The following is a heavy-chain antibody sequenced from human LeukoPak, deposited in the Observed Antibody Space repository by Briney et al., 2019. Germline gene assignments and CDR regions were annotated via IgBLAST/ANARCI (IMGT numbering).Heavy chain of an antibody. CDR1: GYSISSGYF. CDR3: ARRKGDWGGYSYGWGFYYMDV. J-gene: IGHJ6*03. D-gene: IGHD5-18*01. V-gene: IGHV4-38-2*02. CDR2: MYHRGST. Sequence: SETLSLTCTVSGYSISSGYFWGWLRQPPGRELEWIASMYHRGSTHYNPSLASLKSRVTISVDTSKNQFSLKLSSVTAADTAVYYCARRKGDWGGYSYGWGFYYMDVWGKGTTVTVSS.